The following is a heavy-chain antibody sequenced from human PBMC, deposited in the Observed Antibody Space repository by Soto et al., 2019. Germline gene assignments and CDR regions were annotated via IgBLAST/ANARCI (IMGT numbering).Heavy chain of an antibody. J-gene: IGHJ4*02. V-gene: IGHV1-69*08. D-gene: IGHD5-12*01. CDR1: GGTFSTST. CDR3: ARDSPIGSTYSGYDAIDS. CDR2: TIPILDVA. Sequence: QVQLVQSGAEVKKPGSSVKVSCKASGGTFSTSTFTWVRQAPGQGLEWMGRTIPILDVADYAQAFQGRVTITAEKSTSTAYMELTSLTSKDTAVYYCARDSPIGSTYSGYDAIDSWGQGTLVTVSS.